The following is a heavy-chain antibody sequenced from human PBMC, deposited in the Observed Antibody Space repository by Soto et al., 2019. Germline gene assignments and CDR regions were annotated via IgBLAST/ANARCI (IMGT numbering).Heavy chain of an antibody. CDR1: RFTFSNAW. J-gene: IGHJ6*03. D-gene: IGHD6-6*01. V-gene: IGHV3-64*01. CDR3: ARRARPDFYYMDV. CDR2: ISSNGVGT. Sequence: QPGGSLRLSCAASRFTFSNAWMSWVRQAPGKGLEYVSGISSNGVGTYYANSVQGRFTISRDNSKNTVYLQMGSLRPEDMAVYYCARRARPDFYYMDVWGKGTTVTVS.